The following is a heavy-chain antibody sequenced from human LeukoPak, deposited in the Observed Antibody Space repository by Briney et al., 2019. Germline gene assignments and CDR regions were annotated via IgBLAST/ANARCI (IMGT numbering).Heavy chain of an antibody. CDR2: ISAYNGNT. J-gene: IGHJ4*02. CDR1: GYTFTSYG. V-gene: IGHV1-18*01. CDR3: ARDPLSIAVAGTLPPSFDY. D-gene: IGHD6-19*01. Sequence: GASVKVSCKASGYTFTSYGISWVRQAPGQGLEWMGWISAYNGNTNYAQKLQGRVTITADKSTSTAYMELSSLRSEDTAVYYCARDPLSIAVAGTLPPSFDYWGQGTLVTVSS.